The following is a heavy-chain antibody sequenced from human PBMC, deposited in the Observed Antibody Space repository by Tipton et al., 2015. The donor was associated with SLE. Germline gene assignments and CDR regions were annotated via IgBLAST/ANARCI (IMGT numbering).Heavy chain of an antibody. D-gene: IGHD2-21*01. V-gene: IGHV3-23*01. CDR3: AKERYCGGGTCFASYFDL. CDR1: GFTFRTYA. J-gene: IGHJ4*02. CDR2: ISGGGGST. Sequence: SLRLSCAASGFTFRTYAMAWVRQSPGKGLEWVSLISGGGGSTHYADSVRGRFTISRDNSKNTLSLQLNTLKADDTAIYYCAKERYCGGGTCFASYFDLWGQGTPVTVSS.